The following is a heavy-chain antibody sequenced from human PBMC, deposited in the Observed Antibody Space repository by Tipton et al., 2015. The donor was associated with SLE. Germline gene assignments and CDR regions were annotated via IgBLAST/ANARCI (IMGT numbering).Heavy chain of an antibody. V-gene: IGHV4-30-4*01. D-gene: IGHD3-16*01. J-gene: IGHJ3*02. CDR1: GGSISSGDYY. CDR2: IYYSGST. CDR3: AREWGDAFDI. Sequence: LRLSCTVSGGSISSGDYYWSWIRQPPGKGLEWIGYIYYSGSTYYNPSLKSRVTISVDTSKNQFSLKLSSVTAADTAVYYCAREWGDAFDIWGQGTMVTVSS.